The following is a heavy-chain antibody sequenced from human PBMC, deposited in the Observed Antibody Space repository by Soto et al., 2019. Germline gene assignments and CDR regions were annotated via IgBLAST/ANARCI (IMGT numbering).Heavy chain of an antibody. CDR3: AKGSSSAVFWSGYYSETFDY. J-gene: IGHJ4*02. CDR2: ISWNSGSI. CDR1: GFTFDDYA. V-gene: IGHV3-9*01. Sequence: GGSLRLSCAASGFTFDDYAMHWVRQAPGKGLEWVSGISWNSGSIGYADSVKGRFTISRDNAKNSLYLQMNSLRAEDTALYYCAKGSSSAVFWSGYYSETFDYWGQGTLVTVSS. D-gene: IGHD3-3*01.